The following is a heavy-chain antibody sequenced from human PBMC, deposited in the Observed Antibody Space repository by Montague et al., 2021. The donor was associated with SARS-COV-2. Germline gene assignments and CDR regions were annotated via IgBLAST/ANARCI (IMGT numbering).Heavy chain of an antibody. CDR2: IYYSGNT. V-gene: IGHV4-59*01. CDR3: AGLQGDGSLYGMDV. CDR1: GGSISSYN. Sequence: SETLSLTCTVSGGSISSYNWSWIRQPPGKGLECIGYIYYSGNTNYNPSLKIRVTTSVDASKSQFSLKLSSVTAADTAVYYCAGLQGDGSLYGMDVWGQGTTVTVSS. D-gene: IGHD5-24*01. J-gene: IGHJ6*02.